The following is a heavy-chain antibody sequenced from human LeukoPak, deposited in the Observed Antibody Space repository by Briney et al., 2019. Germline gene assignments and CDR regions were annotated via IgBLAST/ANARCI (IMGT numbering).Heavy chain of an antibody. CDR3: AKDLYYDFWSGYFDY. J-gene: IGHJ4*02. CDR1: GFTFSNNA. Sequence: GGSLRLSCAASGFTFSNNAMHWVRQAPGKGLEWVAVISYDGSNKYYADSVKGRCTISRDNSKNTLYLQMNSLRAEDTAVYYCAKDLYYDFWSGYFDYWGQGTLVTVSS. V-gene: IGHV3-30*04. D-gene: IGHD3-3*01. CDR2: ISYDGSNK.